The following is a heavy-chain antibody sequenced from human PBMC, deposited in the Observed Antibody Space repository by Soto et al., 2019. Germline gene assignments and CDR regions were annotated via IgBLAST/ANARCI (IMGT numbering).Heavy chain of an antibody. Sequence: QVQLVESGGGVVQPGRSLRLSCAASGFTFSSYGMHWVRQAPGKGLEWVAVIWYDGSNKYYADSVKGRFTIFRDNSKNTLYLQMNSLRAEDTAVYYCARDSLYCSGGSCYSESDDYWGQGTLVTVSS. CDR2: IWYDGSNK. CDR3: ARDSLYCSGGSCYSESDDY. D-gene: IGHD2-15*01. V-gene: IGHV3-33*01. CDR1: GFTFSSYG. J-gene: IGHJ4*02.